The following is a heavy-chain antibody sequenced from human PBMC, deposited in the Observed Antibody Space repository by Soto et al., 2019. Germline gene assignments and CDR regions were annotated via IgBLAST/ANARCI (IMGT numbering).Heavy chain of an antibody. CDR2: VYSSGGT. V-gene: IGHV4-4*07. D-gene: IGHD3-3*01. Sequence: PSETLSLTCTVWGGSMSSYYWTWILQPAGKGLEWIGRVYSSGGTHYNPSLKSRVTISLDTSKNQFSLRLLSVTDADTAVYYCARGQRFSDWFDPWGQGTLVTVSS. CDR1: GGSMSSYY. CDR3: ARGQRFSDWFDP. J-gene: IGHJ5*02.